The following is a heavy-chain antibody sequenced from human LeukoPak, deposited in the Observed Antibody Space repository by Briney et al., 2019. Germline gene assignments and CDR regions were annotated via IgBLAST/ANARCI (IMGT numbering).Heavy chain of an antibody. CDR2: ITTNNGNT. CDR3: ARLIVVVPAAYFDY. V-gene: IGHV1-18*01. Sequence: ASVKVSCKASGYTLTSFGISWVRQAPGQGLEWLGWITTNNGNTDYAQRLQGRITLTTDTSTSTAYMELKSLISDDTAVYYCARLIVVVPAAYFDYWGQGTLVTVSS. J-gene: IGHJ4*02. D-gene: IGHD2-2*01. CDR1: GYTLTSFG.